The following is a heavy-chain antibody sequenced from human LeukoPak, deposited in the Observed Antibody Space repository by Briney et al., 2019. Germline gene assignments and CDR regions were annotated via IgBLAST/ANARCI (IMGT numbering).Heavy chain of an antibody. CDR1: AFSLTIYG. CDR2: VRDDGSST. Sequence: GGSLRLSCAPRAFSLTIYGGHSVCQAPGKGLEWVAFVRDDGSSTNYTDSVKGRFTITRDTSKNMLYLQMNSLTAEDTAVYYCALEGGNTNGWYLLFDPWGQGTLVTVSS. CDR3: ALEGGNTNGWYLLFDP. V-gene: IGHV3-30*02. J-gene: IGHJ5*02. D-gene: IGHD6-19*01.